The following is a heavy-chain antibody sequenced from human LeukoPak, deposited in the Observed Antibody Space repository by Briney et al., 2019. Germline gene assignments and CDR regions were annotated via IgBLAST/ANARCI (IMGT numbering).Heavy chain of an antibody. J-gene: IGHJ6*02. V-gene: IGHV3-53*01. CDR2: IYSGGST. D-gene: IGHD3-16*01. Sequence: GGSLRLSCAASGFTVSSNYMSWVRQAPGKGLEWVSVIYSGGSTYYADSVKGRFTISRDNSKNTLYLQMNSLRAEDTAVHYCARDGVFDYYGMDVWGQGTTVTVSS. CDR1: GFTVSSNY. CDR3: ARDGVFDYYGMDV.